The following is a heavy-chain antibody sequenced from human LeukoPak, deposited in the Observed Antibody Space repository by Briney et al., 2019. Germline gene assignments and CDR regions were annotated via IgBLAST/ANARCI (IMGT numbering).Heavy chain of an antibody. Sequence: ASVKVSCKASGYTFTGYYMHWVRQAPGQGLEWMGWINPNRGGTNYAQKFQGRVTMTRDTSISTAYMELSRLRSDDTAVYYCARALCSGGSCYYYYYGMDVWGQGTTVTVSS. CDR1: GYTFTGYY. V-gene: IGHV1-2*02. J-gene: IGHJ6*02. CDR2: INPNRGGT. CDR3: ARALCSGGSCYYYYYGMDV. D-gene: IGHD2-15*01.